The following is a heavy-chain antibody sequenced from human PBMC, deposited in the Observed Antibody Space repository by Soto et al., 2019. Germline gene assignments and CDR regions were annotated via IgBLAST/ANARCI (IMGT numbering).Heavy chain of an antibody. CDR2: IIPIFGTA. CDR1: GGTFSSYA. V-gene: IGHV1-69*01. D-gene: IGHD6-13*01. Sequence: QVQLVQSGAEVKKPGSSVKVSCKASGGTFSSYAISWVRQAPGQGLEWMGGIIPIFGTANYAQKFHGRVTITADESTSTDYMELSSLRSEDTAVYYCARESKREISSSLIYYDAFDIWGQGTMVTVSS. CDR3: ARESKREISSSLIYYDAFDI. J-gene: IGHJ3*02.